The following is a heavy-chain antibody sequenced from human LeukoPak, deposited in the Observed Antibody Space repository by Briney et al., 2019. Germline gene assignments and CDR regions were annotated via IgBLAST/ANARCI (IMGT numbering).Heavy chain of an antibody. D-gene: IGHD6-13*01. CDR1: GFTFSSYA. V-gene: IGHV3-7*03. CDR3: ARGPPRSSGSWTFDY. CDR2: INEDGSTE. J-gene: IGHJ4*02. Sequence: GGSLRLSCEASGFTFSSYAMSWVRQAPGKGLEWVANINEDGSTENYVDSVSGRFTISRDDAKNSLYLQMNSLRAEDTAFYYCARGPPRSSGSWTFDYWGQGTRVTVSS.